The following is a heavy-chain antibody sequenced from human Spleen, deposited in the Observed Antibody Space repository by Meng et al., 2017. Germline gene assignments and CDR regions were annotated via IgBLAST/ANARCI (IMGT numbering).Heavy chain of an antibody. D-gene: IGHD5-12*01. CDR2: ISAYNGNT. Sequence: ASVKVSCKASGYTFTSYGISWVRQAPGQGLEWMGWISAYNGNTNYAQKLQGRVTMTTDTSTSTAYMELRSLRSDDTAVYYCARAVTVATLGPLGYWGQGTLVTVSS. CDR1: GYTFTSYG. V-gene: IGHV1-18*01. CDR3: ARAVTVATLGPLGY. J-gene: IGHJ4*02.